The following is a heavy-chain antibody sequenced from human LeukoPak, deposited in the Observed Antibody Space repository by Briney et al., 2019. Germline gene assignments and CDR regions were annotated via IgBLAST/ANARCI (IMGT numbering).Heavy chain of an antibody. CDR3: ARGAQVGATDAFDI. Sequence: GRSLRLSCAASRFSFSSHGMPWVRQAPGKGLEWVAAIWYDGSNKYYADAVRGRFTISRDNSKNTLYLQMNSLRAEDTAVYYCARGAQVGATDAFDIWGQGTLVTVSS. CDR1: RFSFSSHG. J-gene: IGHJ3*02. D-gene: IGHD1-26*01. V-gene: IGHV3-33*03. CDR2: IWYDGSNK.